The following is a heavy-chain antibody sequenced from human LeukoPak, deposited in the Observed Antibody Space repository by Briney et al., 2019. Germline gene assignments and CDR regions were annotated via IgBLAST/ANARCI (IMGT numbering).Heavy chain of an antibody. CDR3: ARVAAFYSNYGEFDY. V-gene: IGHV1-8*01. CDR1: GYTFTSYD. J-gene: IGHJ4*02. Sequence: ASVKVSCKASGYTFTSYDINWVRQATGPGLEWMGWMNPNSGNTGYAQKFQGRVTMTRNTSISTAYMELSSLRSEDTAVYYCARVAAFYSNYGEFDYWGQGTLVTVSS. CDR2: MNPNSGNT. D-gene: IGHD4-11*01.